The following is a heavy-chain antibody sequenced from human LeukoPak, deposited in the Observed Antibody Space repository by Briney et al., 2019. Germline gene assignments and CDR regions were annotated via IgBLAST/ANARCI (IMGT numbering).Heavy chain of an antibody. D-gene: IGHD6-13*01. CDR3: ARGNSSSWYVPTAAENWFDP. V-gene: IGHV1-8*03. CDR2: MNPNSGNA. J-gene: IGHJ5*02. Sequence: ASVKVSCKASGYTFTSYDINWVRQATGRGLEWMGWMNPNSGNAGYAQKFQGRVTITADESTSTAYMELSSLRSEDTAVYYCARGNSSSWYVPTAAENWFDPWGQGTLVTVSS. CDR1: GYTFTSYD.